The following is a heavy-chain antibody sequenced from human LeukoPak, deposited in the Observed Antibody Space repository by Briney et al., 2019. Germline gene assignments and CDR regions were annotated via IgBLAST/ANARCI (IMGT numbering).Heavy chain of an antibody. D-gene: IGHD3-22*01. V-gene: IGHV1-69*13. CDR2: IIPIFGTA. J-gene: IGHJ4*02. Sequence: ASVKVSCKASGYTFTSYGISWVRQAPGQGLEWMGGIIPIFGTANYAQKFQGRVTITADESTSTAYMELSSLRSEDTAVYYCASSYDSSGYYPDYWGQGTLVTVSS. CDR3: ASSYDSSGYYPDY. CDR1: GYTFTSYG.